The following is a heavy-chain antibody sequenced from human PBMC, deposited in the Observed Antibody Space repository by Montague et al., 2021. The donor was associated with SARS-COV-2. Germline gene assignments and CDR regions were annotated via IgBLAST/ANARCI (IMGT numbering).Heavy chain of an antibody. CDR2: ISWNSGSI. Sequence: SLRLSCAASVFTFDDYAMHWVRQAPGKGLDWVSGISWNSGSIGYXXSVQVLFTISRDNAKNSLYLQMNSLRAEDTALYYCAKDVEIGTYYYYGMDVWGQGTTVTVSS. D-gene: IGHD5-24*01. CDR1: VFTFDDYA. J-gene: IGHJ6*02. V-gene: IGHV3-9*01. CDR3: AKDVEIGTYYYYGMDV.